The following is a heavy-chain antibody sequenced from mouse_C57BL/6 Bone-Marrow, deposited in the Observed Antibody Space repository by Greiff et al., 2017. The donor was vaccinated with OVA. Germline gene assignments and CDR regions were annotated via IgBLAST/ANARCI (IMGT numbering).Heavy chain of an antibody. Sequence: QVQLQQSGAELVRPGASVTLSCKASGYTFTDYEMHWVKQTPVHGLEWIGAIDPETGGAAYNQKFKGMAILTADKSSSTVYMELRSLTSEDSAVYYCTRPRAMDYWGQGTSVTVSS. CDR2: IDPETGGA. V-gene: IGHV1-15*01. CDR1: GYTFTDYE. CDR3: TRPRAMDY. J-gene: IGHJ4*01.